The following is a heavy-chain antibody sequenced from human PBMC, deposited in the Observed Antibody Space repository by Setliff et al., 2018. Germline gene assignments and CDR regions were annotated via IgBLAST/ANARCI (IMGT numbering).Heavy chain of an antibody. CDR1: GFTFSTYW. CDR2: IKHDGSEK. V-gene: IGHV3-7*01. D-gene: IGHD2-15*01. J-gene: IGHJ4*02. Sequence: GGSLRLSCTSSGFTFSTYWMSWVRQAPGKGLEWVANIKHDGSEKNYVDSVKGRFTISRDNAENSLYLQMNSLRAEDTAVYYCARDHIYRGGSWYDYFDSWGQGTLVTVSS. CDR3: ARDHIYRGGSWYDYFDS.